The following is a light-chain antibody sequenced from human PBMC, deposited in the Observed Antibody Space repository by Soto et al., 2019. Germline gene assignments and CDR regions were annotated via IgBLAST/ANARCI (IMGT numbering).Light chain of an antibody. CDR2: DAS. CDR1: QNINAW. Sequence: DIHMTQSPSSLSVSVGDRVTITCRTSQNINAWLAWYQQRPGQAPKLLIYDASTVQSGVPSRFSGSGSGTDFTLTISSLQPEDIATYYCQQYENFPLTFGGGTKVDIK. J-gene: IGKJ4*01. CDR3: QQYENFPLT. V-gene: IGKV1-5*01.